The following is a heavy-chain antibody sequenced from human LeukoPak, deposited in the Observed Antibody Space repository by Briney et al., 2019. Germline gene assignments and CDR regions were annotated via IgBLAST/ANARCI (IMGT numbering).Heavy chain of an antibody. CDR2: IKEDGSGK. Sequence: GGSLRLSCASSGFTFSNYRMSWVRQAPGKGLEWVANIKEDGSGKDYVDSVKGRFTISRDNAKNSLYLQMNSLRAEDTAVYYCARDWGAAGLWDYWGQGTLVTVSS. J-gene: IGHJ4*02. D-gene: IGHD6-13*01. V-gene: IGHV3-7*05. CDR1: GFTFSNYR. CDR3: ARDWGAAGLWDY.